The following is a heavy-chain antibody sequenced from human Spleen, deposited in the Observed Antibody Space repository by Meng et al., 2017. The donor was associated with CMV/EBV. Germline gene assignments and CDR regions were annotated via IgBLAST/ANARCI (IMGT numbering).Heavy chain of an antibody. CDR2: VYYSGST. J-gene: IGHJ4*02. CDR3: ASHRGGQWLVLSY. Sequence: GSLRLSCTVSGGSIISTTYYWGWIRQPPGKDLEWIGSVYYSGSTYYNPSLKSRVTISVDTSKNQFSLNLSSVTAADTAVYYCASHRGGQWLVLSYWGLGTLVTVSS. V-gene: IGHV4-39*07. D-gene: IGHD6-19*01. CDR1: GGSIISTTYY.